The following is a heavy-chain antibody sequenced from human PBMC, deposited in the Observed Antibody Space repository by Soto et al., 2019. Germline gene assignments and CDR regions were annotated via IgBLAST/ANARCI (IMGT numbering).Heavy chain of an antibody. CDR3: AMSGEMATITLGY. Sequence: PSETLSLTCTVSGGSISSYYWSWLRQPPGKGREWIGYIYYSHSTNYNPSLKSRVTISVDTSKNQFSLKLSSVTAADTAVYYCAMSGEMATITLGYWGQGTLVTVSS. D-gene: IGHD5-12*01. V-gene: IGHV4-59*01. CDR1: GGSISSYY. J-gene: IGHJ4*02. CDR2: IYYSHST.